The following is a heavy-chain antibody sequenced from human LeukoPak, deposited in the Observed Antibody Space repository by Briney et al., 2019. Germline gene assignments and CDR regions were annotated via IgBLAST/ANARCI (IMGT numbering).Heavy chain of an antibody. J-gene: IGHJ4*02. D-gene: IGHD2-2*01. V-gene: IGHV3-23*01. CDR3: ASSIGGVVPAALRN. Sequence: GGSLRLSCAASGFTFSNYAMSWVRQAPGKGLEWVSAISGDGNTYYADSVKGRFTISRVISKNTLYLQMNSLRAEDTAVYYCASSIGGVVPAALRNWGQGTLVTVSS. CDR2: ISGDGNT. CDR1: GFTFSNYA.